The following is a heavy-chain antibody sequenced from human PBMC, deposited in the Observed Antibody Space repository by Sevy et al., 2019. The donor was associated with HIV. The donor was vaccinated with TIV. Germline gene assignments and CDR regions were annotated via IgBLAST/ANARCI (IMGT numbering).Heavy chain of an antibody. J-gene: IGHJ3*02. D-gene: IGHD2-8*01. Sequence: SETLSLTCTVSGGSISSYYWSWIRQPAGKGLEWIGHIYSSGSTNYNPSLKSRVTMSVDTSNNQFSLTLSSVTAADTAVYYCARDHPYNGAFNIGGQGTMVTVSS. CDR1: GGSISSYY. V-gene: IGHV4-4*07. CDR2: IYSSGST. CDR3: ARDHPYNGAFNI.